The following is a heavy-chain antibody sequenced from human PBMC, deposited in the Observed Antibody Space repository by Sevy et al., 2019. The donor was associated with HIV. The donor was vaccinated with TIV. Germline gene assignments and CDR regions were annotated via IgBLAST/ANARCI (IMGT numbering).Heavy chain of an antibody. Sequence: GESLKISCAASGVTFSSYSMNWVRQTPGKGLEWVSSISSSSSYIHYADSVKGRFTISRDNAKNSLYLQMNSLRAEDTAVYYCASHSSYPAFDIWGQGTMVTVSS. J-gene: IGHJ3*02. D-gene: IGHD6-6*01. CDR1: GVTFSSYS. CDR2: ISSSSSYI. CDR3: ASHSSYPAFDI. V-gene: IGHV3-21*01.